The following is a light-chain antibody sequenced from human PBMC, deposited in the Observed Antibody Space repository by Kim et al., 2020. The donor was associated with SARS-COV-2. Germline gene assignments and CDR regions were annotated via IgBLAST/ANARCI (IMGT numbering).Light chain of an antibody. V-gene: IGLV3-1*01. CDR3: QARDSSTYV. J-gene: IGLJ1*01. CDR2: QDS. CDR1: KLGDKY. Sequence: SYELTQPPSVSVSPGQTASITFSGDKLGDKYACWYQQKPGQPPVLVIYQDSKRPSGIPERFSGSNSGNTATLTISGPQAMDEAEYYCQARDSSTYVFGTG.